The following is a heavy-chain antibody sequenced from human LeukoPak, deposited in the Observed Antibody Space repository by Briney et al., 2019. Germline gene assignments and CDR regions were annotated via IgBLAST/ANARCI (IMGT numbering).Heavy chain of an antibody. D-gene: IGHD6-25*01. Sequence: GRSLRLSCAASGFTFDDYAMHWVRQGPGEGLEWVARIKWNSASTGYADSVKGRFTISRDNAKNSLYLQMNSLRPEDTALYYCVKDRNIAAACKYGMDVWGRGTSVTVSS. CDR1: GFTFDDYA. V-gene: IGHV3-9*01. J-gene: IGHJ6*02. CDR3: VKDRNIAAACKYGMDV. CDR2: IKWNSAST.